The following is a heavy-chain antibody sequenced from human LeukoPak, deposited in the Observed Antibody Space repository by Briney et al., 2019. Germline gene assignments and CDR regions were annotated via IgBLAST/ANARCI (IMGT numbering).Heavy chain of an antibody. CDR1: GFTFSSYG. J-gene: IGHJ4*02. D-gene: IGHD2-21*01. CDR2: ISYDGSNK. Sequence: GGSLRLSCAASGFTFSSYGMHWVRQAPGKGLEWVAVISYDGSNKYYADSVKGRFTISRDSSKNTLFLQMNRLRPEDAAVYYCAKAPVTACRGAYCYPFDYWGQGTLVTVSS. CDR3: AKAPVTACRGAYCYPFDY. V-gene: IGHV3-30*18.